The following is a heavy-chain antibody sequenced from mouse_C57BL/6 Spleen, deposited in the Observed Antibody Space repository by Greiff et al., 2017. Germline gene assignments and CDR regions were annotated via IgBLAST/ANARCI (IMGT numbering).Heavy chain of an antibody. J-gene: IGHJ4*01. CDR1: GYTFTDYN. D-gene: IGHD2-4*01. Sequence: VHVKQSGPELVKPGASVKIPCKASGYTFTDYNMDWVKQSHGKSLEWIGDINPNNGGTIYNQKFKGKATLTVDKSSSTAYMELRSLTSEDTAVYYCAREDYDSSYAMDYWGQGTSVTVSS. V-gene: IGHV1-18*01. CDR2: INPNNGGT. CDR3: AREDYDSSYAMDY.